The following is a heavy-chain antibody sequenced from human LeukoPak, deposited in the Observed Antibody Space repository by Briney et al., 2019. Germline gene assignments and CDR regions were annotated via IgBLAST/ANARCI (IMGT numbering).Heavy chain of an antibody. J-gene: IGHJ4*02. D-gene: IGHD3-22*01. Sequence: SETLSLTCAVYGGSFSGYYWSWLRQPPGKGLEWIGEINHSGSTNYNPSLKSRVTISVDTSKNQFSLKLSSVTAADTAVYYCARQDDSSGYPFDYWGQGTLVTVSS. CDR1: GGSFSGYY. CDR3: ARQDDSSGYPFDY. CDR2: INHSGST. V-gene: IGHV4-34*01.